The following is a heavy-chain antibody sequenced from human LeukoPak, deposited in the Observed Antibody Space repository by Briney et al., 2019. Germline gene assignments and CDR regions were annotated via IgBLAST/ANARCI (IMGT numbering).Heavy chain of an antibody. CDR1: GFTFSSYA. CDR3: AKDSSGWRSYFDY. Sequence: GGSLRLSCAASGFTFSSYAMSWVRQAPGKGLEWVSGISWNSGSIGYADSVKGRFTISRDNAKNSLYLQMNSLRAEDTALYYCAKDSSGWRSYFDYWGQGTLVAVSS. D-gene: IGHD6-19*01. CDR2: ISWNSGSI. V-gene: IGHV3-9*01. J-gene: IGHJ4*02.